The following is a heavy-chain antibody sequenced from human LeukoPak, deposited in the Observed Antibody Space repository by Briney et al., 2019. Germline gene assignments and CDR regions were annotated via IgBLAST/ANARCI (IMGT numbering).Heavy chain of an antibody. Sequence: GALVKVSCKASGYTLTSYGISWVRQVPGQGLEWMGWISAYNGNTNYAQKLQGRVTMTTDTSTSTAYMELRSLRSDDTAVYYCAREGSSSWTRYFDYWGQGTLVTVSS. J-gene: IGHJ4*02. V-gene: IGHV1-18*01. CDR3: AREGSSSWTRYFDY. CDR2: ISAYNGNT. D-gene: IGHD6-13*01. CDR1: GYTLTSYG.